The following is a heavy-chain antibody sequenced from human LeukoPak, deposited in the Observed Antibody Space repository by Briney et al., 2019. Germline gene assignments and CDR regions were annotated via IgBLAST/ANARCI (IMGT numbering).Heavy chain of an antibody. CDR2: ISAYNGNT. J-gene: IGHJ6*03. Sequence: APVKVSCKASGYTFTSYGISWVRQAPGQGLEWMGWISAYNGNTNYAQKLQGRVTMTTDTSTSTAYMELRSLRSDDTAVYYCARRSVTNYYYYMDVWGKGTTVTVSS. CDR1: GYTFTSYG. V-gene: IGHV1-18*01. CDR3: ARRSVTNYYYYMDV. D-gene: IGHD4-17*01.